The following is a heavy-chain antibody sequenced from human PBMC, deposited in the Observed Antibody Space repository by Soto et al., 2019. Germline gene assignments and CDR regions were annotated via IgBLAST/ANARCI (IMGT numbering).Heavy chain of an antibody. CDR1: GYTFTGYY. CDR2: INPNSGGT. CDR3: AFLPAVTRNPQDY. J-gene: IGHJ4*02. Sequence: ASVKVSCKASGYTFTGYYMHWVRQAPGQGLEWMGWINPNSGGTNYAQKFQGRVTMTRDTSISTAYMELSRLRSDDTAVYYCAFLPAVTRNPQDYWGQGTLVTVSS. D-gene: IGHD4-4*01. V-gene: IGHV1-2*02.